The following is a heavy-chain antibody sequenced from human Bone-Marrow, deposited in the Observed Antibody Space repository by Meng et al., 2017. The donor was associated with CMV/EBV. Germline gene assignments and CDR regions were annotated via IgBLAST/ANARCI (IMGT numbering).Heavy chain of an antibody. CDR1: GASISSSSHY. Sequence: SDTLSLTCAVSGASISSSSHYWSWIRQPPGRGLEWVASISNSGSTAYNPSLKSRVTISVDRPKNHFSLTLSSVTAADAAVYYCVRKETGTMMNYWGQGTLVTVSS. CDR3: VRKETGTMMNY. D-gene: IGHD3-16*01. CDR2: ISNSGST. J-gene: IGHJ4*02. V-gene: IGHV4-39*07.